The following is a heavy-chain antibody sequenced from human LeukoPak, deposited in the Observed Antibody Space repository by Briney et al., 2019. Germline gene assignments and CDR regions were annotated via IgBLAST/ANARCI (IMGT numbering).Heavy chain of an antibody. D-gene: IGHD3-22*01. CDR2: IYYSGST. Sequence: PSETLSLTCTVSGGSISSSSYYWGWIRQPPGKGLEWIGSIYYSGSTYYNPSLKSRVTISVDTSKNQFSLKLSSVTAADTAVYYCARDPGYYYDSPGVLNWFDPWGQGTLVTVSS. J-gene: IGHJ5*02. CDR1: GGSISSSSYY. V-gene: IGHV4-39*07. CDR3: ARDPGYYYDSPGVLNWFDP.